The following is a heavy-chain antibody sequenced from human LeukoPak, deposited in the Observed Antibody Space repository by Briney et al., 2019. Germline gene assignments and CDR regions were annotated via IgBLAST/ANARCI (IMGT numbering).Heavy chain of an antibody. D-gene: IGHD3-16*01. CDR1: GFTFSSYS. CDR3: ARDVTLGHFDY. CDR2: ISSSSSYI. V-gene: IGHV3-21*01. Sequence: PGGSLRLSCAASGFTFSSYSMNWVRQAPGKVLEWVSSISSSSSYIYYADSVKGRFTISRDNAKNSLYLQMNSLRAEDTAVYYWARDVTLGHFDYWGQGILVIVSS. J-gene: IGHJ4*02.